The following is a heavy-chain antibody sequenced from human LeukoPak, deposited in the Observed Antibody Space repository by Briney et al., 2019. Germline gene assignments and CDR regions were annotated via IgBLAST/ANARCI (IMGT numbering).Heavy chain of an antibody. V-gene: IGHV4-59*08. D-gene: IGHD4-11*01. CDR1: GGSFSSYY. CDR2: IYYSGST. Sequence: SETLSLTCAVSGGSFSSYYWSWVRQPPGKGLEWIWHIYYSGSTNYHPSLKSRVTISVDTSKNQFSLKLSSVTAADTAVYYCARLDATVTTSDDAFDIWGQGTMVTVSS. CDR3: ARLDATVTTSDDAFDI. J-gene: IGHJ3*02.